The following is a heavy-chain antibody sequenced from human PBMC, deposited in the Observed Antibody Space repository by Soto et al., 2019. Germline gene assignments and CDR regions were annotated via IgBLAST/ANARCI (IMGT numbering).Heavy chain of an antibody. CDR1: GGSISSGGYY. CDR3: ARCRLLPAGYFDY. V-gene: IGHV4-31*03. CDR2: IYYTGRT. Sequence: QVQLQVSGPGLVKPSQTLSLTCTVSGGSISSGGYYWSWIRQHPGKGLEWIGYIYYTGRTYYNPSLQSRVTISEDTSKNQFSLTLSSVTAADTAVYYCARCRLLPAGYFDYWGQGTLVTVSS. D-gene: IGHD3-10*01. J-gene: IGHJ4*02.